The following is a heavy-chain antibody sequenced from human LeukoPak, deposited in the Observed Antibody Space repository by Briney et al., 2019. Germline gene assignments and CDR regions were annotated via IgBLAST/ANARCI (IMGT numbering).Heavy chain of an antibody. CDR1: GGSISSYY. Sequence: SETLSLTCTVSGGSISSYYWSWIRQPPGKGLEWIGYIYYSGSTDYNPPLKSRVTISVDTSKNQFSLKLCSVTAADTAVYYCARHAARGYSYGYHYYYYYYMDVWGKGTTVTVSS. D-gene: IGHD5-18*01. CDR3: ARHAARGYSYGYHYYYYYYMDV. V-gene: IGHV4-59*08. CDR2: IYYSGST. J-gene: IGHJ6*03.